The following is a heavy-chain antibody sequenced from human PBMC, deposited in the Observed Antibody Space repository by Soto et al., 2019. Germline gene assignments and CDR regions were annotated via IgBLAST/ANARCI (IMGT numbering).Heavy chain of an antibody. CDR3: ARAVHGGEDVFDY. J-gene: IGHJ4*02. CDR2: INAGNGNT. Sequence: QVPLVQSGAEVKKPGASVKVSCKASGYTFTSYAMHWVRQAPGQRLEWMGWINAGNGNTKYSQKFQGRVTITRDTSASTAYMELSSLRSEDTAVYYCARAVHGGEDVFDYWGQGTLVTVSS. D-gene: IGHD3-10*01. CDR1: GYTFTSYA. V-gene: IGHV1-3*01.